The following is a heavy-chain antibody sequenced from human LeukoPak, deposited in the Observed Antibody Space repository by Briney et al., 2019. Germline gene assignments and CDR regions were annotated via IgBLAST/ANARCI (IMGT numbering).Heavy chain of an antibody. J-gene: IGHJ6*02. CDR2: ISYDGSNK. D-gene: IGHD3-10*01. CDR3: AKDSSSGSSYYFHGMEV. CDR1: GFNLSSYG. V-gene: IGHV3-30*18. Sequence: GGSLRLSCTASGFNLSSYGVHWVRQAPGKGLEWVAVISYDGSNKYYADPVKGRFTISRDNSKNTLYLQVNSLRIEDTAVYYCAKDSSSGSSYYFHGMEVWGQGTTVTVSS.